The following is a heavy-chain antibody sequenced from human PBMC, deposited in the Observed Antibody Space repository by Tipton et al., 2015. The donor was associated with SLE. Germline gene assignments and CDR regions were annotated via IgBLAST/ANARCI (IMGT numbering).Heavy chain of an antibody. CDR2: IYSGGST. V-gene: IGHV3-23*03. CDR1: GFTLSSYA. Sequence: SLRLSCAASGFTLSSYAMTWVRQAPGKGLEWVSIIYSGGSTYYADSVKGRFTVSRGTSKNTLYLQMSSLRPEDAAVYYCAKWLYGDKGYFDYWGQGTLVTVSS. J-gene: IGHJ4*02. CDR3: AKWLYGDKGYFDY. D-gene: IGHD4-17*01.